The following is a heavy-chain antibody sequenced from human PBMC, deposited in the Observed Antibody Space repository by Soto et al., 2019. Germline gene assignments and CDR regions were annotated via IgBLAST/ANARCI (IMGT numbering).Heavy chain of an antibody. V-gene: IGHV3-15*07. Sequence: GGSLRLSCAASGFTFSNAWMNWVRQAPGKGLEWVGRIKSKTDGGTIDNAAPVKGRLTISTDDSKNTLYLQMNSLKTEDPAVYYCTTDYYDFWSGYYTDSFDIWGQGTMVTVSS. D-gene: IGHD3-3*01. CDR3: TTDYYDFWSGYYTDSFDI. J-gene: IGHJ3*02. CDR2: IKSKTDGGTI. CDR1: GFTFSNAW.